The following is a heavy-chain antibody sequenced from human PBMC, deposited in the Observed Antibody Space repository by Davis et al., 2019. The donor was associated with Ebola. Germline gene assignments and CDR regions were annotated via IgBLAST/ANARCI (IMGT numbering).Heavy chain of an antibody. CDR1: GFTFSSYA. CDR2: ISGSGGST. CDR3: AKGNRVTYQYDSGDDY. V-gene: IGHV3-23*01. D-gene: IGHD3-22*01. J-gene: IGHJ4*02. Sequence: PGGSLRLSCAASGFTFSSYAMSWVRQAPGKGLEWVSAISGSGGSTYYADSVKGRFTISRDNSKNTLYLQMNSLRAEDTAVYYCAKGNRVTYQYDSGDDYWGQGTLVTVSS.